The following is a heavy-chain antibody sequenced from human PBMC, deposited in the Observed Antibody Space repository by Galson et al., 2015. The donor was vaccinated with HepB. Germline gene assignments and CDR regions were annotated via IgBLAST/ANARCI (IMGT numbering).Heavy chain of an antibody. J-gene: IGHJ3*02. CDR2: IKPDGTET. V-gene: IGHV3-7*01. CDR3: ATGGLMYAFDI. CDR1: GITFSSYW. Sequence: SLRLSCAVSGITFSSYWMNWLRQAPGKGLECVASIKPDGTETQYVDPGKGRFTISGDNAKNSLYLQMNSLTVEDTAVYYCATGGLMYAFDIWGRGPKVSVSS.